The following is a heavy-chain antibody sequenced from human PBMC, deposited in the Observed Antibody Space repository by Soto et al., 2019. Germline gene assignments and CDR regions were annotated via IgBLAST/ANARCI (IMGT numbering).Heavy chain of an antibody. V-gene: IGHV3-53*01. CDR2: IYSGGST. J-gene: IGHJ4*02. CDR1: GFTVSSNY. Sequence: GGSLRLSCAASGFTVSSNYMSWVRQAPGKGLEWVSVIYSGGSTYYADSVKGRFTISRDNSKNTLYLRMNSLRAEDTAVYYCARDARIAAAGTYFDYWGQGTLVTVSS. CDR3: ARDARIAAAGTYFDY. D-gene: IGHD6-13*01.